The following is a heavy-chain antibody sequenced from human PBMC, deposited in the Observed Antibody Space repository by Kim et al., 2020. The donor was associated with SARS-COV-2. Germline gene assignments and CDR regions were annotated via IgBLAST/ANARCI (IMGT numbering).Heavy chain of an antibody. D-gene: IGHD2-2*01. V-gene: IGHV4-31*03. CDR3: ARVDCSSTSCYLDDAFDI. Sequence: SETLSLTCTVSGGSISSGGYYWSWIRQHPGKGLEWIGYIYYSGSTYYNPSLKSRVTISVDTSKNQFSLKLSSVTAADTAVYYCARVDCSSTSCYLDDAFDIWGQGTMVTVSS. CDR2: IYYSGST. J-gene: IGHJ3*02. CDR1: GGSISSGGYY.